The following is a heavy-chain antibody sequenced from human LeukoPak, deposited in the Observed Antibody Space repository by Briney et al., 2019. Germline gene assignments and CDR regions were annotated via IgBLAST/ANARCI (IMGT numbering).Heavy chain of an antibody. CDR2: INAGNGNT. CDR3: ARGRDLGILNWYFDL. CDR1: GYTFTSYA. Sequence: GASVKVSCKASGYTFTSYAMHWVRQAPGQRLEWMGWINAGNGNTKYSQKFQGRVTITRDTSASTAYMELSSLRSEDTAVYYCARGRDLGILNWYFDLWGRGTLVTVSS. J-gene: IGHJ2*01. D-gene: IGHD7-27*01. V-gene: IGHV1-3*01.